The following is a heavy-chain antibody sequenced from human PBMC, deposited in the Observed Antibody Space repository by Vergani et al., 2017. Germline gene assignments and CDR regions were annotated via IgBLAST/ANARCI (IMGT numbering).Heavy chain of an antibody. D-gene: IGHD3-9*01. Sequence: QLQLQESGPGLVKPSEPLSLTCAVSGISIKSRSYYWGWIRQSPGKGLEWIGTIYDNGNTYYNPSLKSRVAKSVDTSKNQVPLNLGSVTAADTAVYYCARNRAIELTGRMPYYYAIDVWGQGTTVTVSS. J-gene: IGHJ6*02. CDR2: IYDNGNT. CDR3: ARNRAIELTGRMPYYYAIDV. V-gene: IGHV4-39*01. CDR1: GISIKSRSYY.